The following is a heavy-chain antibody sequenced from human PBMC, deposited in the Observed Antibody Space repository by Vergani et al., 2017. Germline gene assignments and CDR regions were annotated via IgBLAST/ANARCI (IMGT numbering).Heavy chain of an antibody. D-gene: IGHD2/OR15-2a*01. CDR3: ARSTDSPDDYVAGDYFRRKFDL. CDR2: MNPNSGTT. Sequence: QVQLVQSGAEVKKPGASVKVSCRASGYSFSSYDISWVRQATGKGLEWMGWMNPNSGTTGYAQKFQGRVTMTRNNSINTAYMELSRLSFEDAAVYYCARSTDSPDDYVAGDYFRRKFDLWGKGTTVTVS. J-gene: IGHJ6*03. V-gene: IGHV1-8*01. CDR1: GYSFSSYD.